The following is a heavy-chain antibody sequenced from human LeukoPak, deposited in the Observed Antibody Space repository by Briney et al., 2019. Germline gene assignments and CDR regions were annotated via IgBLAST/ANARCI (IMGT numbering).Heavy chain of an antibody. CDR3: AIHNYGDYVFDY. CDR1: GGSISSYY. V-gene: IGHV4-4*09. Sequence: PSETLSLTCTVSGGSISSYYWSWIRQPPGKGLEWIGYIYTSGSTNYNPSLKSRVTISVDTSKNQFSLKLSSVTAADTAVYHCAIHNYGDYVFDYWGQGTLVTVSS. CDR2: IYTSGST. J-gene: IGHJ4*02. D-gene: IGHD4-17*01.